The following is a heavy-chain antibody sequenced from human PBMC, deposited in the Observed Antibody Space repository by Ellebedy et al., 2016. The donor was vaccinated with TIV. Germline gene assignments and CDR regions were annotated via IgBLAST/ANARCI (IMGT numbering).Heavy chain of an antibody. V-gene: IGHV3-30*18. J-gene: IGHJ4*02. CDR2: ISYDGSYK. CDR1: EFTFSRFG. CDR3: AKDSGFWSGYSDY. D-gene: IGHD3-3*01. Sequence: GESLKISXAASEFTFSRFGLYWVRQAPGKGLDWLAGISYDGSYKYYADSVKGRFTVSRDNSKNSLFLQLNSPRAEDTAVYYCAKDSGFWSGYSDYWGQGTLVTVSS.